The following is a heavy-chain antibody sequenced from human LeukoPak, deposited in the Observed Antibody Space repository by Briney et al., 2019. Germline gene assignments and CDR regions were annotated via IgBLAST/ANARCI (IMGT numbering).Heavy chain of an antibody. D-gene: IGHD3-9*01. Sequence: ASVTVSCTASGYTFTSYDINWVRQATGQGLEWMGWMTPNSGNTGYAQKFQGRVTMTRNTSISTAYMELSSLRSEDTAVDYCARDSYYDILTGTGPENWFDPWGQGTLVTVSS. CDR1: GYTFTSYD. CDR2: MTPNSGNT. CDR3: ARDSYYDILTGTGPENWFDP. J-gene: IGHJ5*02. V-gene: IGHV1-8*01.